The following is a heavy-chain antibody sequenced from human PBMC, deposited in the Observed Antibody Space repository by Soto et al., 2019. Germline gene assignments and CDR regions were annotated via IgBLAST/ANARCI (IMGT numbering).Heavy chain of an antibody. D-gene: IGHD2-21*01. V-gene: IGHV3-21*01. CDR2: ITASSAYI. J-gene: IGHJ5*02. CDR3: VRSGTARLLRHSWFDT. Sequence: EVQLVESGGGLVKPGGFLRLSCAASGFTFNTYDMNWVRQAPGKGLEWVSSITASSAYIYYADSVRGRITISRDNAKNSLFLQMHSLRAEDTAVYYCVRSGTARLLRHSWFDTWGQGPLVTVSS. CDR1: GFTFNTYD.